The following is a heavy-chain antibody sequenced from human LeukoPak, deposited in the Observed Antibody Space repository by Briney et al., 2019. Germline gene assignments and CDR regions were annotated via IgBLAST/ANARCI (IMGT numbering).Heavy chain of an antibody. D-gene: IGHD2-21*02. CDR2: IYYSGST. V-gene: IGHV4-39*01. Sequence: SETLSLTCTVSGGSISSSSYYWGWIRQPPGKWLEWIGSIYYSGSTYYNPSLKSRVTISVDTSKNQFSLKLSSVTAADTAVYYCARLALAYCGGDCYSGLFDYWGQGTLVTVSS. CDR3: ARLALAYCGGDCYSGLFDY. J-gene: IGHJ4*02. CDR1: GGSISSSSYY.